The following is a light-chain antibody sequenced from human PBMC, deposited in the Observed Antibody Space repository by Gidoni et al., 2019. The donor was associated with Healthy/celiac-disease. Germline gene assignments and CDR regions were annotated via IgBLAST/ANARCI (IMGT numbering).Light chain of an antibody. CDR1: SSVVGGYNY. CDR2: EVS. CDR3: SSYAGINNYV. J-gene: IGLJ1*01. Sequence: QSELTQPPSASGSPGQSVTISCTGTSSVVGGYNYVSWYQQHPGKAHKLIIYEVSKRTSGVPDRFAGSKSGNTASLTVSGLQAEDEADYYCSSYAGINNYVFGTGTKVTVL. V-gene: IGLV2-8*01.